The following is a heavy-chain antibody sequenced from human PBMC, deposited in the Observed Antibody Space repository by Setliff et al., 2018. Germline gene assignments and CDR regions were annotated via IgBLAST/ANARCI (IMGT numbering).Heavy chain of an antibody. D-gene: IGHD1-7*01. Sequence: ASVKVSCKASGYTFTGYYMHWVRQAPGQGLEWMGWINPNSGGTNYAQKFQGRVTMTRDTSISTAYMELSSLRFDDTAIYYCARDPTGTTFHRRSFYMDVWGRGTTVTVSS. V-gene: IGHV1-2*02. J-gene: IGHJ6*03. CDR1: GYTFTGYY. CDR2: INPNSGGT. CDR3: ARDPTGTTFHRRSFYMDV.